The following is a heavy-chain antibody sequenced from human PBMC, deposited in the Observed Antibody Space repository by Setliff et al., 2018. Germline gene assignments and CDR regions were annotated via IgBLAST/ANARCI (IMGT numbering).Heavy chain of an antibody. CDR2: IYSSGST. D-gene: IGHD3-22*01. CDR1: GGSISSGDYY. CDR3: ARESRYYYDNLGTLDY. J-gene: IGHJ4*02. V-gene: IGHV4-30-4*08. Sequence: PSETLSLTCTVSGGSISSGDYYWSWIRQPPGEGLEWIGYIYSSGSTYYNPSLKSRVSISVDTSKNQFSLKLSSVTAADTAVYYCARESRYYYDNLGTLDYWGQGTLVTV.